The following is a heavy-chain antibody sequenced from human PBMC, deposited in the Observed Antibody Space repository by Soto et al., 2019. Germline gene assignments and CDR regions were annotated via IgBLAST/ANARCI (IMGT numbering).Heavy chain of an antibody. CDR2: ISGYNGDT. CDR3: AKNGQPPYYYYGMDV. CDR1: GYTFSRYG. D-gene: IGHD2-8*01. V-gene: IGHV1-18*01. J-gene: IGHJ6*02. Sequence: QGQLVQSGPEVKKPGASVKVSCKTSGYTFSRYGISWVRQAPGQGLEWMGWISGYNGDTNYAQKVHGRVTMTIDTSTYTAYMELRSLTSYDTAIYYCAKNGQPPYYYYGMDVWGQGTTVTVSS.